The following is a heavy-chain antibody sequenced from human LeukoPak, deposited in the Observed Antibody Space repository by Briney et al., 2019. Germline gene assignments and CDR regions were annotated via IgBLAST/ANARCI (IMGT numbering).Heavy chain of an antibody. CDR3: ARLLLWFGESWYFDL. J-gene: IGHJ2*01. Sequence: SETLSLTCTVSGGSISSYYWSWIRQPPGKGLEWIGYIYYSGSTNYNPSLKSRVTISVDTSKNQFSLKLSTVTAADTAVYYCARLLLWFGESWYFDLWGRGTLVTVSS. CDR2: IYYSGST. V-gene: IGHV4-59*08. CDR1: GGSISSYY. D-gene: IGHD3-10*01.